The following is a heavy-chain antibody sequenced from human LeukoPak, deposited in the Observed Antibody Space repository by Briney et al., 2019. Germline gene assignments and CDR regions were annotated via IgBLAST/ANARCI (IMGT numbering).Heavy chain of an antibody. CDR3: ARGDTHFGNYYMDV. V-gene: IGHV3-30*02. CDR1: GFSFSSYG. J-gene: IGHJ6*03. Sequence: GGSLRLSCAGSGFSFSSYGMHWVRQAPGKGLEWMAFIRSDGSNKYYADSVKGRFTISRDNSKNTLYLQMNSLRAEDTAVYYCARGDTHFGNYYMDVWGKGTTVTISS. CDR2: IRSDGSNK. D-gene: IGHD3-10*01.